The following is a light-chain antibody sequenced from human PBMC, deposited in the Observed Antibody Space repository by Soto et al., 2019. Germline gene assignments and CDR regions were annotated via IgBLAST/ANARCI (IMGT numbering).Light chain of an antibody. CDR2: DAS. CDR1: QGISSA. Sequence: AIQLTQSPSSLSASVGDRVTITCRASQGISSALAWYQQKQGKAPKLLIYDASSLESGVPSRFSGSGSGTDFTLTISSLQPEDFATYYCQQFNSYPPIFAFGPGTKVDIK. V-gene: IGKV1-13*02. CDR3: QQFNSYPPIFA. J-gene: IGKJ3*01.